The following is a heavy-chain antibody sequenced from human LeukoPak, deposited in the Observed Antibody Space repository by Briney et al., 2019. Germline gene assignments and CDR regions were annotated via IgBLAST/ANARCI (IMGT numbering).Heavy chain of an antibody. CDR3: AKDRGRMAPMTYTKDPDDAFDI. V-gene: IGHV3-23*01. J-gene: IGHJ3*02. CDR2: ISGSGGTT. CDR1: GFTFSNYA. D-gene: IGHD2-2*02. Sequence: PGGSLRLSCAASGFTFSNYAMSWVRQAPGKGLEWVSVISGSGGTTYYADSVKGRFTISRNNSKNTLYLQISSLRAEDTAVYYCAKDRGRMAPMTYTKDPDDAFDIWGQGTMVTVSS.